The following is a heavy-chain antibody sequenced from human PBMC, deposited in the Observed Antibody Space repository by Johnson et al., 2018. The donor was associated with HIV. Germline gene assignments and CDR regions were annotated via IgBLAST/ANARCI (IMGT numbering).Heavy chain of an antibody. CDR2: IRYDGSNK. CDR1: GFTFSSYC. Sequence: QVQLVESGGGVVQPGGSLRLSCAASGFTFSSYCMHWVRQAPGKGLEWVAFIRYDGSNKYYADSVKGRFTISREHSKNTLYLQMNSLRAEDTAVYYCAKGGGQLWFYIAFDIWGQGTMVTVSS. D-gene: IGHD5-18*01. CDR3: AKGGGQLWFYIAFDI. J-gene: IGHJ3*02. V-gene: IGHV3-30*02.